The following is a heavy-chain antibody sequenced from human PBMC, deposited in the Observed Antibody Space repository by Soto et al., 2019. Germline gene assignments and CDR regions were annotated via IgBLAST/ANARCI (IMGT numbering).Heavy chain of an antibody. J-gene: IGHJ6*02. CDR1: GGSISSYY. CDR3: ARDNGVAVAGSGYYYGMDV. Sequence: SETLSLTCTVSGGSISSYYWSWTRQPPGKGLEWIGYIYYSGSTNYNPSLKSRVTISVDTSKNQFSLKLSSVTAADTAVYYCARDNGVAVAGSGYYYGMDVWGQGTTVTVSS. V-gene: IGHV4-59*01. D-gene: IGHD6-19*01. CDR2: IYYSGST.